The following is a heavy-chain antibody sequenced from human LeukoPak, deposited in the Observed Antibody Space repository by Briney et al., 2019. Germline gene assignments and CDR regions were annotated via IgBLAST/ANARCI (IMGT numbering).Heavy chain of an antibody. V-gene: IGHV3-48*03. CDR3: ATDTWGLYYYGMDV. D-gene: IGHD1-26*01. Sequence: TGGSLRLSCAASGFTFSSYEMNWVRQAPGKGLEWVSYISSSGSTIYYADPVKGRFTISRDNAKNSLYLQMNSLRAEDTAVYYCATDTWGLYYYGMDVWGQGTTVTVSS. CDR1: GFTFSSYE. J-gene: IGHJ6*02. CDR2: ISSSGSTI.